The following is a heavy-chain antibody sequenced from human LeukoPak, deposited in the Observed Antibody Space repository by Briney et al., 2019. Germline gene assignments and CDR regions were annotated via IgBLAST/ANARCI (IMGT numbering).Heavy chain of an antibody. CDR3: ARIAEAGRTSYYFDY. CDR1: GYTFSGNY. CDR2: INPNSGGT. V-gene: IGHV1-2*02. D-gene: IGHD6-19*01. J-gene: IGHJ4*02. Sequence: ASVKVSCKTSGYTFSGNYMHWVRQAPGQGLEWMGWINPNSGGTNYAQKFQGRVTMTRDTSFSTAYMELDSLTSDDTAVYYCARIAEAGRTSYYFDYWGQGTLVTVSS.